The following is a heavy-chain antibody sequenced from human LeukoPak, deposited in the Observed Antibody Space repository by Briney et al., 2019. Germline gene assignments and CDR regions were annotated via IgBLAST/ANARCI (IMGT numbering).Heavy chain of an antibody. Sequence: PGGSLRLSCAASGFTFSSYSMNWVRQAPGKGLEWVSSISSSSSYIYYADSVKGRFTISRDNAKNSLYLQMNSLRAEDTAVYYCAKNYYDSSGYYGYYYYYMDVWGKGTTVTVSS. CDR1: GFTFSSYS. D-gene: IGHD3-22*01. CDR3: AKNYYDSSGYYGYYYYYMDV. CDR2: ISSSSSYI. V-gene: IGHV3-21*01. J-gene: IGHJ6*03.